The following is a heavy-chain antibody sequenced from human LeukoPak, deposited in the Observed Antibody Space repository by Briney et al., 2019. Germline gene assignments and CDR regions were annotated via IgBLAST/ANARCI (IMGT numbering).Heavy chain of an antibody. CDR2: ISATTGST. Sequence: GGSPRLSCAASGFTFSSYAMSWVRQAPGKGLEWVSTISATTGSTHYADSVKGRFTISRDNSKNTLYLQMNSLRAEDTAVYYCASRSYYPSDGGQGTLVTVSS. V-gene: IGHV3-23*01. CDR1: GFTFSSYA. D-gene: IGHD3-10*01. J-gene: IGHJ4*02. CDR3: ASRSYYPSD.